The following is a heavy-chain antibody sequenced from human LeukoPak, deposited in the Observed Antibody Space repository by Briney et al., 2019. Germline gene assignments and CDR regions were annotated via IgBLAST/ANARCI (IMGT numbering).Heavy chain of an antibody. CDR2: IKQDGSEK. V-gene: IGHV3-7*01. J-gene: IGHJ5*01. Sequence: PGRSPRLSCAASGFTFSSYAMHWVRQAPGKGLEWVANIKQDGSEKYYVDSVKGRFTISRDNAENSLYLQMNSLRAEDTAVYYCARGMTVAANWFDSWGQGTLVTVSS. D-gene: IGHD6-19*01. CDR1: GFTFSSYA. CDR3: ARGMTVAANWFDS.